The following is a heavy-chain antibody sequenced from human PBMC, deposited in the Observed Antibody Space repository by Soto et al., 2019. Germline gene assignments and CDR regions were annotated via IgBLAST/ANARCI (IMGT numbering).Heavy chain of an antibody. V-gene: IGHV3-30*18. Sequence: VQVVESGGGVVQPGRSLRLSCAASGFTFSDYAMHWVRQAPGKGLEWVAVVSHDGSNTHYADSVKGRFTISRDSSKNTVSLEMTSLRAEDTAVYYWAKGGRQWLVTADFNYWGQGALVTVSS. J-gene: IGHJ4*02. CDR1: GFTFSDYA. CDR2: VSHDGSNT. CDR3: AKGGRQWLVTADFNY. D-gene: IGHD6-19*01.